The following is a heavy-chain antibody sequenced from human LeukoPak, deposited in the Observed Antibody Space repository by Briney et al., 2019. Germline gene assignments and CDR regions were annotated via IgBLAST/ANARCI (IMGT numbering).Heavy chain of an antibody. CDR2: MNPNSGNT. D-gene: IGHD6-13*01. V-gene: IGHV1-8*02. CDR3: ARSDSSSWESFDP. CDR1: GYTFTSYD. Sequence: ASVKVSCKASGYTFTSYDINWVRQATGQGLEWMGWMNPNSGNTGYAQKFQGRVTMTRDTSISTAYMELSSLRSKDTAVYYCARSDSSSWESFDPWGQGTLVTVSS. J-gene: IGHJ5*02.